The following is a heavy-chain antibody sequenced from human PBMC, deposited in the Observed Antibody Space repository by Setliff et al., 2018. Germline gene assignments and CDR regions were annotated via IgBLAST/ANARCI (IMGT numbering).Heavy chain of an antibody. D-gene: IGHD2-15*01. Sequence: SETLSLTCTVSDGPFTSSRYYWGWIRQAPGSGLEWIGSISYSGTPYYNASVESRVTISIDTSRNQFSLELRSVTVADTATYYCVRPGGTTVVARHFDYWGSGILVTVSS. CDR2: ISYSGTP. CDR3: VRPGGTTVVARHFDY. J-gene: IGHJ4*01. V-gene: IGHV4-39*01. CDR1: DGPFTSSRYY.